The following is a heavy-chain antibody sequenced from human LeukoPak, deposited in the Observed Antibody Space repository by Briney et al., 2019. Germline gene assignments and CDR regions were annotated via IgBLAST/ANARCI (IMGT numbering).Heavy chain of an antibody. CDR1: GFTFSSYG. J-gene: IGHJ4*02. CDR3: AKSHNSGWYTIDY. V-gene: IGHV3-30*18. Sequence: GGSLRLSCAASGFTFSSYGMHWVRQAPGKGLEWVAVISSDGSNKYYADSVKGRFTISRDNSKNTLYLQMNGLRAEDTAVYYCAKSHNSGWYTIDYWGQGTLVTVSP. D-gene: IGHD6-19*01. CDR2: ISSDGSNK.